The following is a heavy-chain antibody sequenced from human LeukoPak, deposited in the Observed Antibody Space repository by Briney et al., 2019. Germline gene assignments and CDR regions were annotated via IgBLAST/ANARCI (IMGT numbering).Heavy chain of an antibody. Sequence: PGGSLRLSCAASGFTFSSYEMNWVRQAPGKGLEWVSYISSSGSTIYYADSVKGRFTISRDNAKNSLHLQMNSLRDEDTAVYYCARGVATIDYWGQGTLVTVSS. J-gene: IGHJ4*02. D-gene: IGHD5-12*01. V-gene: IGHV3-48*03. CDR3: ARGVATIDY. CDR2: ISSSGSTI. CDR1: GFTFSSYE.